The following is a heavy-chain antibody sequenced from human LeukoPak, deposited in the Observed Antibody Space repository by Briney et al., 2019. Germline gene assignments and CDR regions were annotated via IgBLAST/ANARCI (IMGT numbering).Heavy chain of an antibody. V-gene: IGHV3-7*01. CDR2: IKQDGSEK. Sequence: GGSLRLSCAASGFTFSSYWMSWVRQAPGKGLEWVANIKQDGSEKDYVDSMKGRFTISRDNAKNSLYLQMNSLRVEDTAVYYCARIGYSSSCFDYWGQGALVTVSS. CDR1: GFTFSSYW. J-gene: IGHJ4*02. D-gene: IGHD6-13*01. CDR3: ARIGYSSSCFDY.